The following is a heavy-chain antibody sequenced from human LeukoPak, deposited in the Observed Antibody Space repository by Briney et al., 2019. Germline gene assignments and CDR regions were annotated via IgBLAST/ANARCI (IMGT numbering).Heavy chain of an antibody. Sequence: SETLSLTCTVSGVSISSSSYYWGWIPQPPGKGLEWIGSIYYSGSTYYNPSLKSRVTISVDTSKNQFSLKLSSVTAADTAVYYCARRGDGYNDFDYWGQGTLVTVSS. D-gene: IGHD5-24*01. CDR3: ARRGDGYNDFDY. J-gene: IGHJ4*02. CDR1: GVSISSSSYY. CDR2: IYYSGST. V-gene: IGHV4-39*01.